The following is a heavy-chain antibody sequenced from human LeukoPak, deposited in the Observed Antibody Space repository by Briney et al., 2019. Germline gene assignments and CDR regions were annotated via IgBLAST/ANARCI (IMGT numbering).Heavy chain of an antibody. J-gene: IGHJ3*02. Sequence: GGSLRLSCAASGFTFSSYSMNWVRQAPGKGLEWDSSISSSSSYIYYADSVKGRFTISRDNAKNSLYLQMNSLRAEDTAVYYCAKRAVAGIIDAFDIWGQGTMVTVSS. V-gene: IGHV3-21*01. CDR1: GFTFSSYS. D-gene: IGHD6-19*01. CDR3: AKRAVAGIIDAFDI. CDR2: ISSSSSYI.